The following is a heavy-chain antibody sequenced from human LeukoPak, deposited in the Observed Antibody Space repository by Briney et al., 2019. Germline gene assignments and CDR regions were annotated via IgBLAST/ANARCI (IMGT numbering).Heavy chain of an antibody. CDR1: GYTFSSYG. CDR3: ARDLVPTSPEHAFAI. CDR2: ISAHNGNT. Sequence: ASVKVSCKASGYTFSSYGISRVRQAPGQGLEWMGWISAHNGNTNYAQKLQGRVTMTTDPSTSTVYMELRSLRSDDTAVYYCARDLVPTSPEHAFAIWGQGTMVTVSS. J-gene: IGHJ3*02. D-gene: IGHD5-12*01. V-gene: IGHV1-18*01.